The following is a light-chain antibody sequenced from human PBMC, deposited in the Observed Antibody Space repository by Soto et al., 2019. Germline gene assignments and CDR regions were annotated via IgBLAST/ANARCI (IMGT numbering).Light chain of an antibody. CDR1: QSISSSY. V-gene: IGKV3-20*01. CDR2: GAS. CDR3: QQYGTSPWT. Sequence: ENVLTQSPGTLSLSPGERATLSCRASQSISSSYLAWYQQKPGQAPRLLIYGASSRAVGIPDNFSGSGSGTDFTLTISRLEPEDFAVYYCQQYGTSPWTFGQGTKVEIK. J-gene: IGKJ1*01.